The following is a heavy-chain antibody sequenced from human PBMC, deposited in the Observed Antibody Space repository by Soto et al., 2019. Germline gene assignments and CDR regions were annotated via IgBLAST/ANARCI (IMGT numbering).Heavy chain of an antibody. J-gene: IGHJ4*02. CDR2: VVPMYDSV. CDR3: ASWRSYSGSYCFDY. Sequence: ASVKVSCKVSGGTFNTCTINWRRRAPGRGLEWVGQVVPMYDSVNYAETFQGRVTITVDKSTNTAYMELTSLRSQDTALYFCASWRSYSGSYCFDYWGQGTLVTVSS. CDR1: GGTFNTCT. V-gene: IGHV1-69*06. D-gene: IGHD1-26*01.